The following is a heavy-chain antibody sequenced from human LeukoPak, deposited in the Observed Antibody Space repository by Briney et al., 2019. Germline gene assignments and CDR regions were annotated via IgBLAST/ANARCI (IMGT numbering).Heavy chain of an antibody. CDR3: ARLGGSGSYYSSYYYYMDV. CDR1: GDTFTSYG. Sequence: RASVKVSCKVSGDTFTSYGISWVRQAPGQGLEWMGWISAYNGNTNYAQKLQGRVTMTTDTSTSTAYMELRSLRSDDTAVYYCARLGGSGSYYSSYYYYMDVWGKGTTVTVSS. V-gene: IGHV1-18*01. CDR2: ISAYNGNT. D-gene: IGHD3-10*01. J-gene: IGHJ6*03.